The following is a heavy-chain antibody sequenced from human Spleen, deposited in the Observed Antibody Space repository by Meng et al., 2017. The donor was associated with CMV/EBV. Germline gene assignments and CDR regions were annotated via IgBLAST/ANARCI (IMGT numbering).Heavy chain of an antibody. CDR1: GFTFSSYS. Sequence: GGSLRLSCAASGFTFSSYSMNWVRQAPGKGLEWVSSISSSSSYIYYADSVKGRFTISRDNAKNSLYLQMNSLRAEDTAVYYCARPWLNSYYYGMDVWGQGTKVTVSS. V-gene: IGHV3-21*01. CDR3: ARPWLNSYYYGMDV. J-gene: IGHJ6*02. CDR2: ISSSSSYI. D-gene: IGHD3-16*01.